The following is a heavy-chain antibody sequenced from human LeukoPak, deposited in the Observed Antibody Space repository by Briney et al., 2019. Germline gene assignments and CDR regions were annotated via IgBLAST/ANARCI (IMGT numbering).Heavy chain of an antibody. CDR1: GFTFSSYA. Sequence: GRSLRLSCAASGFTFSSYAMHWVRQAPGKGLEWVAVISYDGSNKYYADSVKGRFTISRDNSKNTLYLQMNSLRAEDAAVCYCARDLKGYCSGGSCHDYYGMDVWGQGTTVTVSS. J-gene: IGHJ6*02. D-gene: IGHD2-15*01. CDR3: ARDLKGYCSGGSCHDYYGMDV. CDR2: ISYDGSNK. V-gene: IGHV3-30-3*01.